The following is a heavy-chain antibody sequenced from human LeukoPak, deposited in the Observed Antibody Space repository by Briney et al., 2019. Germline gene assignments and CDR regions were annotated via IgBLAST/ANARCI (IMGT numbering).Heavy chain of an antibody. V-gene: IGHV3-48*03. J-gene: IGHJ3*02. CDR1: GFTFSSYE. CDR3: ARDVEMFSTTWSDAFDI. D-gene: IGHD6-13*01. Sequence: GGSLRLSCAASGFTFSSYEMNWVRQAPGKGLEFISYISHSGNIIYYADSVKGRFTISRDNAKNSLDLQMDSLDDTAVYYCARDVEMFSTTWSDAFDIWGQGTMVTVSS. CDR2: ISHSGNII.